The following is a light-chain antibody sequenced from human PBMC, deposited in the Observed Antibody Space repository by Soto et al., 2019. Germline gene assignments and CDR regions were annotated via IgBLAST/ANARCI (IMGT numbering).Light chain of an antibody. Sequence: QSALTQPASVSGSPGQSITLSCTGTSSDIGGYDYVSWYQRHPGKVPKLIIYDVNNRPSGVSNRFSGSKSGNTASLTISGLQAEDEADYYCTSYASGSSHVVFGGGTKLTVL. CDR1: SSDIGGYDY. CDR3: TSYASGSSHVV. V-gene: IGLV2-14*01. J-gene: IGLJ2*01. CDR2: DVN.